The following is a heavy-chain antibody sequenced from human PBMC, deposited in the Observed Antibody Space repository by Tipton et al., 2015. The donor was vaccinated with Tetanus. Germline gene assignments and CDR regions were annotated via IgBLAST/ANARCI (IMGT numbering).Heavy chain of an antibody. CDR1: GGSISRSVHY. D-gene: IGHD5-24*01. V-gene: IGHV4-39*01. CDR3: ARHPQTSNNLDY. CDR2: MYYSGTT. J-gene: IGHJ4*02. Sequence: TLSLTCNVSGGSISRSVHYWGWIRQSPGKGLEWIGNMYYSGTTHYNPSLKSRVTISVDTSKNQFSLKLSSVTAADTAVYYCARHPQTSNNLDYWGQGTLVTVSS.